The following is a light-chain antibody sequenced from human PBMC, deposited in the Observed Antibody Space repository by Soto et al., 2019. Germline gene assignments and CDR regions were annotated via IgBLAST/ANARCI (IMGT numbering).Light chain of an antibody. CDR2: EGS. V-gene: IGLV2-23*01. CDR3: CSYASSSTWV. CDR1: SSDVGNYNL. Sequence: QSVLTQPASVSGSPGQSITISCTGTSSDVGNYNLVSWYQHHPGKAPKLMIYEGSARPSGVSDRFSGSKSGNTASLTISGLQAEDEADYYCCSYASSSTWVFGGGTKVTVL. J-gene: IGLJ3*02.